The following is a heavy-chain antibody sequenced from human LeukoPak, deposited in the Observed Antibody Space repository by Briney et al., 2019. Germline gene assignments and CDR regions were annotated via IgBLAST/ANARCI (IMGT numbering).Heavy chain of an antibody. CDR3: ARDSIEDYYDSSGYFDY. CDR1: GFTFRRYN. J-gene: IGHJ4*02. CDR2: ISSSSNYI. Sequence: GGSLRLSCAGSGFTFRRYNMNWVRQAPGKGLEWVSSISSSSNYISYADSLKGRFIVSRDNAKNSVDLQMNSLRAEETAVYYCARDSIEDYYDSSGYFDYWGQGNLVTVSS. V-gene: IGHV3-21*01. D-gene: IGHD3-22*01.